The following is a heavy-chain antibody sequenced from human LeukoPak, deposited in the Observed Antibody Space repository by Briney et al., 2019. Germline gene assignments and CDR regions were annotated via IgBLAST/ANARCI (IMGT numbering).Heavy chain of an antibody. CDR1: GGTFSSYA. D-gene: IGHD5-24*01. V-gene: IGHV1-69*04. CDR3: ARGEMATIDNYYYYGMDV. J-gene: IGHJ6*02. Sequence: SVKVSCKASGGTFSSYAISWVRQAPGQGLEWMGRIIPIFGIANYAQKFQGRVTITADKSTSTAYMELSSLRSEDTAVYHCARGEMATIDNYYYYGMDVWGQGTTVTVSS. CDR2: IIPIFGIA.